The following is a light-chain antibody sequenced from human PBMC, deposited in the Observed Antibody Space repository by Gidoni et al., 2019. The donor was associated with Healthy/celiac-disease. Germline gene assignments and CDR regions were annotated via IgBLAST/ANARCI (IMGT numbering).Light chain of an antibody. CDR2: GAS. CDR1: RSGSSSY. CDR3: QQYGSSRLT. Sequence: IVLPQSTGTLSLAPGARATLSCRGSRSGSSSYLAWYQQKPGQAPRLLIYGASSRATGIPDRFSGSGSGTDFTLTISRLEPEDFAVYYCQQYGSSRLTFGGGTKVEIK. V-gene: IGKV3-20*01. J-gene: IGKJ4*01.